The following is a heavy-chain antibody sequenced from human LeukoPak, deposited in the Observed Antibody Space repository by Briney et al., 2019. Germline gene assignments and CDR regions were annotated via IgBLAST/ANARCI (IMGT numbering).Heavy chain of an antibody. D-gene: IGHD2-2*01. J-gene: IGHJ3*02. Sequence: SETLSLTCTVSGRSITSYYWNWIRQPAEKGLEWIGRIYASGSTNYNPSLKSRVTISIDMSKKQFSLKLTSVTAADTAVYYCARDPPGYCSGSSCYGAFNIWGQGTTVSVSS. CDR1: GRSITSYY. CDR3: ARDPPGYCSGSSCYGAFNI. CDR2: IYASGST. V-gene: IGHV4-4*07.